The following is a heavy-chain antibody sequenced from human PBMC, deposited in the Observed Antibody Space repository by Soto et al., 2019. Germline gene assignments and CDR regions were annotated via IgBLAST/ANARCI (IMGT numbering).Heavy chain of an antibody. V-gene: IGHV4-34*01. Sequence: SETLSLTCAVYGGSFSGYYWSWIRQPPGKGLEWIGEINHSGSTNYNPSLKSRVTISVDTSKNQFSPKLSSVTAADTAVYYCARGRYCSGGSCYSGSHNWFDPWGQGTLVTVSS. CDR3: ARGRYCSGGSCYSGSHNWFDP. J-gene: IGHJ5*02. CDR1: GGSFSGYY. CDR2: INHSGST. D-gene: IGHD2-15*01.